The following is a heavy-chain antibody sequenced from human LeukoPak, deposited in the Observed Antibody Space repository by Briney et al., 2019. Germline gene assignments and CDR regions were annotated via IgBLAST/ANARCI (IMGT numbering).Heavy chain of an antibody. CDR3: AKDSRGYTYGIFDY. Sequence: GGSLRLSCAASGFTFSSYAMSWVRQAPGKGLEWVSGISGSGGSTYYVDSVKGRFTISRDNSKNTLYLQMSSLRAEDTAVHYCAKDSRGYTYGIFDYWGQGTLVTVSS. J-gene: IGHJ4*02. CDR1: GFTFSSYA. V-gene: IGHV3-23*01. CDR2: ISGSGGST. D-gene: IGHD5-18*01.